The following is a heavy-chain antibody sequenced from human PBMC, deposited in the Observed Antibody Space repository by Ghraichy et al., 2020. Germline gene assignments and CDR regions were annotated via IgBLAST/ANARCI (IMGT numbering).Heavy chain of an antibody. V-gene: IGHV3-23*01. Sequence: GGSLRLSCAASGFTYINYAMSWVRQTPGKGLEWVSAITASGSNTYYGDSMKGRLIISRDNSKNTLSLQMNSLSVEDTAVYFCVRGYSDYDLWQAFDLWGQGTTVTVSS. J-gene: IGHJ3*01. CDR2: ITASGSNT. D-gene: IGHD5-12*01. CDR3: VRGYSDYDLWQAFDL. CDR1: GFTYINYA.